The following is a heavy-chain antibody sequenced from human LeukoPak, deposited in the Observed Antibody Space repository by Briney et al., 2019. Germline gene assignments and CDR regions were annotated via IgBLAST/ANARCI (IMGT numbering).Heavy chain of an antibody. V-gene: IGHV3-66*01. CDR2: IYDGGST. CDR1: GCTVSSNY. J-gene: IGHJ4*02. D-gene: IGHD5-18*01. CDR3: ARGYSYGYIRY. Sequence: GGSLTLTCAASGCTVSSNYMNWVRQPPGTGLEWVTVIYDGGSTDYADSVKGRFTISRDNSKNMLYLQMNSLRGEDTAVYYCARGYSYGYIRYWGQGTLVTVSS.